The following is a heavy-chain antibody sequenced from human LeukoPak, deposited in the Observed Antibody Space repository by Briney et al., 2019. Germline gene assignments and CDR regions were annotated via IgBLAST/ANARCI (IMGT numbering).Heavy chain of an antibody. CDR3: ARRKGITMSRFDY. V-gene: IGHV4-39*01. D-gene: IGHD3-10*02. J-gene: IGHJ4*02. CDR2: IYYSGST. CDR1: GGSISSSSYY. Sequence: SETLSLTCTVSGGSISSSSYYWGWIHQPPGQGLEWIGSIYYSGSTYYNPSLKSRVTISVDASKNQFSLKLSSVTAADTAVYYCARRKGITMSRFDYWGQGTLVTVSS.